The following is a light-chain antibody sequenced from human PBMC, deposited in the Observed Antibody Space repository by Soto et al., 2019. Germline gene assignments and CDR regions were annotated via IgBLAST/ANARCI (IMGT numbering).Light chain of an antibody. J-gene: IGKJ5*01. CDR1: QSISSY. Sequence: DIQMTQSPSSLSASVGDRVTITCRGSQSISSYLNGYQQKPGKAHKLLIYDAYTLESGVPSRFSGSGSETEFTLTISRLQPDDFTTYFSHSRALGKGTLLE. CDR2: DAY. V-gene: IGKV1-39*01. CDR3: HSRA.